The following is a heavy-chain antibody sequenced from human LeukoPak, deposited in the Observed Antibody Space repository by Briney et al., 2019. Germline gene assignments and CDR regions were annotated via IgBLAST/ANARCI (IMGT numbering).Heavy chain of an antibody. V-gene: IGHV3-23*01. CDR2: ISGSGGST. Sequence: GGSLRLSCAASGFTFSSYAMSWVRQAPGKGLEWVSAISGSGGSTYYADSVKGRFTISRDNSKSTLYLQMNSLRAEDTAVYYCEKDGFEGHMEYWGQGTLVTVSS. CDR1: GFTFSSYA. J-gene: IGHJ4*02. CDR3: EKDGFEGHMEY. D-gene: IGHD3-16*01.